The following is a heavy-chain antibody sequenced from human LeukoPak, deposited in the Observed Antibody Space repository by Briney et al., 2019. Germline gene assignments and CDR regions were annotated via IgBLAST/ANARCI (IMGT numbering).Heavy chain of an antibody. D-gene: IGHD1-26*01. CDR1: GFTFSSYS. V-gene: IGHV3-21*04. Sequence: PGGSLRLSCAASGFTFSSYSMNWVRQAPGKGLEWVSSISSSSSYIYYVDSVKGRFTISRDNAKNSLYLQMNSLRAEDTAVYYCARDSEWGLLRSDYWGQGTLVTVSS. CDR3: ARDSEWGLLRSDY. CDR2: ISSSSSYI. J-gene: IGHJ4*02.